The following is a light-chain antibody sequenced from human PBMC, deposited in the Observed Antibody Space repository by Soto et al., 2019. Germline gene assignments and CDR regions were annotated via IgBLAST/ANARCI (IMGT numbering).Light chain of an antibody. V-gene: IGLV2-14*01. J-gene: IGLJ2*01. Sequence: QSALTQPASVSGSPGQSITISCTGTSSDVGDYNFVSWYQQHPGKAPKLMIFEVSNRPSGVSNRFSGSKSGNTASLTISGLQAEDEADYYCSSYTSSSTLNVVFGGGTQLTVL. CDR1: SSDVGDYNF. CDR3: SSYTSSSTLNVV. CDR2: EVS.